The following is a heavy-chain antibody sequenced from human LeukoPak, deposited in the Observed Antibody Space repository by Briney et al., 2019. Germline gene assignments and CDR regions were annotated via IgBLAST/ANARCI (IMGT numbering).Heavy chain of an antibody. CDR2: IYYSGST. CDR3: ASTMVRGVIIQYYFDY. J-gene: IGHJ4*02. D-gene: IGHD3-10*01. V-gene: IGHV4-31*03. CDR1: GGSISSGGYY. Sequence: PSETLSLTCTVSGGSISSGGYYWSWTRQHPGKGLEWIGYIYYSGSTYYNPSLKSRVTISVDTSKNQFSLKLSSVTAADTAVYYCASTMVRGVIIQYYFDYWGQGTLVTVSS.